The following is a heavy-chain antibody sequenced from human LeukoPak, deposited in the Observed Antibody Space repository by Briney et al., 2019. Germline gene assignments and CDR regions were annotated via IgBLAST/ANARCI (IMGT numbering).Heavy chain of an antibody. CDR1: GYTFTGYY. D-gene: IGHD3-3*01. J-gene: IGHJ4*02. CDR3: ARGLRFLEWFLDY. V-gene: IGHV1-2*02. Sequence: ASVKVSCKASGYTFTGYYMHWVRQAPGQGLEWMGRINPNSGGTNYAQKFQGRVTMTRDTSISTAYMELSRLRSDDTAVYYCARGLRFLEWFLDYWGQGTLVTVSS. CDR2: INPNSGGT.